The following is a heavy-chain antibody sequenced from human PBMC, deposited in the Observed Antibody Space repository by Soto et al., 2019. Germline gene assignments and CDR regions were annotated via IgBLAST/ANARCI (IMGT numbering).Heavy chain of an antibody. V-gene: IGHV1-18*01. Sequence: ASVKVSCKASGYTFTSYGISWVRQAPGQGLEWMGWISAYNGNTNYAQKLQGRVTMTTDTSTSTAYMELRSLRSDDTAVYYCASGRGAFYYYGMDVWGQGTTVTVSS. D-gene: IGHD3-10*01. CDR2: ISAYNGNT. CDR3: ASGRGAFYYYGMDV. CDR1: GYTFTSYG. J-gene: IGHJ6*02.